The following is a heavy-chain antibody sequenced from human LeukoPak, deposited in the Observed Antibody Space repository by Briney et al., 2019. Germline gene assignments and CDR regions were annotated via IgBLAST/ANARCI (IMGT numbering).Heavy chain of an antibody. Sequence: PSETLSLTCTVSGGSISSSSSYWGWIRQPPGKGLEWIGSIYYSVSTYYNPSLKSRVTISVDTSKNQVSLKLSSVTAADTAVYYCARHYNTMEYIDYWGQGTLVTVSS. D-gene: IGHD3-10*01. CDR1: GGSISSSSSY. V-gene: IGHV4-39*01. J-gene: IGHJ4*02. CDR2: IYYSVST. CDR3: ARHYNTMEYIDY.